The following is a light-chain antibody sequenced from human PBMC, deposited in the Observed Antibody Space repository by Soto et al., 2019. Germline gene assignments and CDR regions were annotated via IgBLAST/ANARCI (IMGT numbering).Light chain of an antibody. CDR3: QQYGLLPPCT. V-gene: IGKV3-20*01. J-gene: IGKJ1*01. CDR2: GTS. Sequence: EIVLTQSPDTLSLSPGERATLSCRASHKITAYSLAGYQQKPGQAPRLLIYGTSRRATGVPDRFSASGSGTDFTLNISRLEPEDFAVYYCQQYGLLPPCTFGQGTKVDI. CDR1: HKITAYS.